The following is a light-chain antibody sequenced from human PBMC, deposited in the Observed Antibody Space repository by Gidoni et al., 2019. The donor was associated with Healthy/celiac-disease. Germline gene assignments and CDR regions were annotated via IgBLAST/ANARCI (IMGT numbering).Light chain of an antibody. CDR1: QSISSY. J-gene: IGKJ1*01. V-gene: IGKV1-39*01. CDR3: QQSYSTPWT. CDR2: AAS. Sequence: DIQMTQSPSSLSASVGDRVTITCRASQSISSYLNWYQQKPGKAPKLLIYAASSLQSGVPSRSRGSGSGTDFTLTISRLQPEVFATYYCQQSYSTPWTFGQGTKVEIK.